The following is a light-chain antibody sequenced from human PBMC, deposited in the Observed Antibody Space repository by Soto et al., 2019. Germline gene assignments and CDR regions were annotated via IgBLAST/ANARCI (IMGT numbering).Light chain of an antibody. Sequence: EIMMTQSPATLSVYPGERATLSCRASQNINNKIAWYQQKPGQAPRLLMSDAFTRATGIPARFSGSGSGTEFTLTISSLQSEDFAVYYCQQYNNWPLGFGGGTKVEIK. CDR2: DAF. J-gene: IGKJ4*01. V-gene: IGKV3-15*01. CDR3: QQYNNWPLG. CDR1: QNINNK.